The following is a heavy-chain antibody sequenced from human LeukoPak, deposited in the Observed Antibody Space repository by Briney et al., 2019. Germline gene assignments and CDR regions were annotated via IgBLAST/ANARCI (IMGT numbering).Heavy chain of an antibody. D-gene: IGHD5-12*01. V-gene: IGHV1-18*01. CDR1: VYTFTKYG. CDR3: ASNTGSDASGYAY. CDR2: ISAYSGDT. Sequence: ASVKVSCKASVYTFTKYGITWVRQAPGQGLEWMGWISAYSGDTNYEQMLQDRVTVTMDTSTRTAYMELRTLSSDDSAVYYCASNTGSDASGYAYWGQGTLVTVSS. J-gene: IGHJ4*02.